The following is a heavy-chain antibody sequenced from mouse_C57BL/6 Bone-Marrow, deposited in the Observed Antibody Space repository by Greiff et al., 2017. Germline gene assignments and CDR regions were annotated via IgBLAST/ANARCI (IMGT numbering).Heavy chain of an antibody. CDR1: GFTFSSYG. Sequence: EVMLVESGGDLVKPGGSLKLSCAASGFTFSSYGMSWVRQTPDKRLEWVATISSGGSYTYYPDSVKGRFTISRDNAKNTLYLQMSSLESGDTAMYYCARPSSWFAYWGQGTLVTVSA. V-gene: IGHV5-6*01. J-gene: IGHJ3*01. CDR2: ISSGGSYT. CDR3: ARPSSWFAY.